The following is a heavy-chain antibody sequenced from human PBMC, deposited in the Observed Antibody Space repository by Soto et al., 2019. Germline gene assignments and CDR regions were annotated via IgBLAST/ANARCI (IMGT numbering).Heavy chain of an antibody. D-gene: IGHD6-13*01. J-gene: IGHJ6*02. CDR2: IDSSGNSI. CDR3: ARLQLVDWFFINIDLYRMDV. Sequence: EVQLVESGGGLVQPRGSLRLSCSSSGFTFSSHSMNWVRQAPGKGLEWVARIDSSGNSIYYADSVKGRFAVSRDNANSSLFLQMNSLRDEDTAVYYCARLQLVDWFFINIDLYRMDVWGQGTTVVVSS. CDR1: GFTFSSHS. V-gene: IGHV3-48*02.